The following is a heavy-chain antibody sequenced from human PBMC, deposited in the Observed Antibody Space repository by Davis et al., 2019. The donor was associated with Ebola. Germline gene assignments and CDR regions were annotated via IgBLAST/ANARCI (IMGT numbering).Heavy chain of an antibody. CDR1: GVSISSGSYY. V-gene: IGHV4-39*01. J-gene: IGHJ4*02. CDR2: ISYSGIT. D-gene: IGHD2/OR15-2a*01. CDR3: TRGRHSEPTYDDY. Sequence: MPSETLSLTCTVSGVSISSGSYYWGWIRQAPGKGLEWIGSISYSGITYYNPSLKSRVTISVDTSKNQFSLKLRSVTAADTAVYYCTRGRHSEPTYDDYWGQGTLVTVSS.